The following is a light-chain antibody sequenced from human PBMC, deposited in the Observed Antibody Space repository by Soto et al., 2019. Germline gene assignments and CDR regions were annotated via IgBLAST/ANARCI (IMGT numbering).Light chain of an antibody. CDR3: AAWDDSLSGLCV. Sequence: QSVLTQPPSASGTLGQRVTISCSGSSSNIGSNYVYWYQQLPGTAPKLLIYSNNQRPSGVPDRFSGSKSGTSASLAISGLRSEDEADYYCAAWDDSLSGLCVFGGGTKLTVL. CDR2: SNN. J-gene: IGLJ3*02. V-gene: IGLV1-47*02. CDR1: SSNIGSNY.